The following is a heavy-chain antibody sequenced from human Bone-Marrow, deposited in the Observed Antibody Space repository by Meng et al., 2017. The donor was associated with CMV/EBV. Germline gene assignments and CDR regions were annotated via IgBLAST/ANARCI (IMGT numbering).Heavy chain of an antibody. CDR2: ISSDGSAM. CDR1: GFSFSDYS. D-gene: IGHD1-26*01. V-gene: IGHV3-11*04. Sequence: GESLKISCVASGFSFSDYSMAWVRQAPRKGLEWVSYISSDGSAMFYADSLRDRFTISRDNAKNTLYLEVDSLRVEDTAVYYCARGIVGAHDAFDIWGQGTMVTVSS. J-gene: IGHJ3*02. CDR3: ARGIVGAHDAFDI.